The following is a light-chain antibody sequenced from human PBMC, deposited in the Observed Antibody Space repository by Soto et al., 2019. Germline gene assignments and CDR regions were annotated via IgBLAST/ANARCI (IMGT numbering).Light chain of an antibody. CDR2: AAS. CDR1: HDINNF. V-gene: IGKV1-27*01. Sequence: EIQLTQSPSSLSASVGDRVTIACRASHDINNFLAWFQQRPGKVPELLMYAASSLKSGVPSRFSGSGSGTDFTLTIDGLQPEDFANYFCQNYNSVPYTFGQGTKLEIK. J-gene: IGKJ2*01. CDR3: QNYNSVPYT.